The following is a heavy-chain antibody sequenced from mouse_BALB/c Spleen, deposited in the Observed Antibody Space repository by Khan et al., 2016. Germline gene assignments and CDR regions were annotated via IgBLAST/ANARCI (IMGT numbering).Heavy chain of an antibody. CDR3: ARDTTVVAKDYFDY. Sequence: EVQLQESGPGLVKPSQSLSLTCTVTGYSITSDYAWNWIRQFPGNKLEWMGYISYSGSTSYNPSLKSRISITRDTSKNQFFLQLNSVTTEDTATYYCARDTTVVAKDYFDYWGQGTTLTVFS. J-gene: IGHJ2*01. V-gene: IGHV3-2*02. CDR1: GYSITSDYA. D-gene: IGHD1-1*01. CDR2: ISYSGST.